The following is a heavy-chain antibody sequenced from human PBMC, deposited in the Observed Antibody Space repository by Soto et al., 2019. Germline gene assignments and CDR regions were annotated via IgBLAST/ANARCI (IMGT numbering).Heavy chain of an antibody. CDR2: IVVGSGNT. D-gene: IGHD3-3*01. Sequence: SVKVSCKASGFTFTSSAVQWVRQARGQRLEWIGWIVVGSGNTNYAQKFQERVTITRDMSTSTAYMELSSLRSEDTAVYYCAADVTIFGVVIPSTDYWGQGTLVTVSS. CDR3: AADVTIFGVVIPSTDY. V-gene: IGHV1-58*01. J-gene: IGHJ4*02. CDR1: GFTFTSSA.